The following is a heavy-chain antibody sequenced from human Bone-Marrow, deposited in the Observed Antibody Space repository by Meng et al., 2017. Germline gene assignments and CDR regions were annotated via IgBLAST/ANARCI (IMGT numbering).Heavy chain of an antibody. CDR1: GFTFSSYA. D-gene: IGHD3-10*01. J-gene: IGHJ4*02. V-gene: IGHV3-23*01. CDR2: ISGSGGST. CDR3: AKDDKVRGVIMSPLDY. Sequence: GESLKISCAASGFTFSSYAMSWVRQAPGKGLELVSVISGSGGSTYYADYVNGQFTISRDNSKNTLYLQMNSLRAEDTAVYYCAKDDKVRGVIMSPLDYWGQGTLVTVSS.